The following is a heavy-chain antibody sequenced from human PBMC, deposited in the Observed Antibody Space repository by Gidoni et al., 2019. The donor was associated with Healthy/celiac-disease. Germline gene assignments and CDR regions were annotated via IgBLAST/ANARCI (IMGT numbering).Heavy chain of an antibody. CDR1: GFTFTSDA. J-gene: IGHJ5*02. V-gene: IGHV3-23*01. CDR2: ISGSGGST. D-gene: IGHD6-13*01. Sequence: EVQLLEPGGGLVQPGGSLRLSCAASGFTFTSDAMSWFRQAPGKGLEWFSAISGSGGSTYYADSVKGRFTISRDNSKNTLYLQMNSLRAEDTAVYYCAKDLGLHRRFYSSSWYGNWFDPWGQGTLVTVSS. CDR3: AKDLGLHRRFYSSSWYGNWFDP.